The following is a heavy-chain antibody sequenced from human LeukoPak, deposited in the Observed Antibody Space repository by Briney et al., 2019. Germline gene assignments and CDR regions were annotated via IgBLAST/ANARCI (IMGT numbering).Heavy chain of an antibody. V-gene: IGHV1-2*02. CDR3: ARDSLTGYPPYYYYGMDV. CDR1: GYTFTGYY. D-gene: IGHD3-9*01. Sequence: ASVKVSCKASGYTFTGYYMHWVRQAPGQGLEWMGWINPNSGGTNYAQKFQGRVTITADKSTSTAYMELSSLRSEDTAVYYCARDSLTGYPPYYYYGMDVWGQGTTVTVSS. J-gene: IGHJ6*02. CDR2: INPNSGGT.